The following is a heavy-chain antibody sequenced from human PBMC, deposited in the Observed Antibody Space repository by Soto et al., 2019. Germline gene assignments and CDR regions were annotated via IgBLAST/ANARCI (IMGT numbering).Heavy chain of an antibody. D-gene: IGHD3-3*01. Sequence: PSETLSLTCTVSGGSISSYYWSWIRQPPGKGLEWIGYIYYSGSTNYNPSLKSRVTISVDTSKNQFSLKLSSVTAADTAVYYCARANQSHYDFWSGYLNYYGMDVWGQGTTVTVSS. CDR1: GGSISSYY. CDR3: ARANQSHYDFWSGYLNYYGMDV. J-gene: IGHJ6*02. V-gene: IGHV4-59*01. CDR2: IYYSGST.